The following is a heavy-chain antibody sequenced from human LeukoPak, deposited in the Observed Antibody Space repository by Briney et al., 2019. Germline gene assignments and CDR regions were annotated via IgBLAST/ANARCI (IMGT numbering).Heavy chain of an antibody. CDR1: GYTFTGYY. CDR3: AKKLDSSSSPPGGWFDP. J-gene: IGHJ5*02. D-gene: IGHD2-2*01. Sequence: GASVKVSCKASGYTFTGYYMHWVRQAPGQGLEWMGWINPNSGGTNYAQKFQGRVTMTRDTSISTAYMELSSVRSDDTAVYYCAKKLDSSSSPPGGWFDPWGQGTLVTVSS. CDR2: INPNSGGT. V-gene: IGHV1-2*02.